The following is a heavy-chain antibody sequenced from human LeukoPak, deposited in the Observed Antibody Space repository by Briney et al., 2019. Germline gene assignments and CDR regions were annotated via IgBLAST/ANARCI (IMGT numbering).Heavy chain of an antibody. CDR3: TNLLY. CDR1: GFTFSNYV. D-gene: IGHD3-10*01. V-gene: IGHV3-23*01. CDR2: ITGSGNII. Sequence: GSLRLSCAASGFTFSNYVMTWVRQTPGKGLEWVSGITGSGNIIYYADSVKGRFTISRDNSKNTFYLQMNSLKVEDTAVYYCTNLLYWGQGTLVTVSS. J-gene: IGHJ4*02.